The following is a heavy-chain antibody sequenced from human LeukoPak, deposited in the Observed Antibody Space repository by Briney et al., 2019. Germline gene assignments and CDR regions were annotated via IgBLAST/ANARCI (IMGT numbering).Heavy chain of an antibody. CDR3: ARDPSFGYDNWFDP. D-gene: IGHD3-16*01. CDR1: GDSLVSGHY. Sequence: SETLSLTCTVSGDSLVSGHYWGWIRQPPGQGLEWVGSVYHSGSIYYNPSLKSRVTISVDTSKNQFSLKLSSVTAADTAVYYCARDPSFGYDNWFDPWGQGTLVTVSS. V-gene: IGHV4-38-2*02. CDR2: VYHSGSI. J-gene: IGHJ5*02.